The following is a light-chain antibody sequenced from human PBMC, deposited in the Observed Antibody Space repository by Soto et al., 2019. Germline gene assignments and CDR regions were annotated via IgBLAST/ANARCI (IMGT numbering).Light chain of an antibody. CDR3: QQYNSYSIT. V-gene: IGKV1-5*03. CDR2: KAS. J-gene: IGKJ5*01. Sequence: DIQMTQSPSPLSASVRDRVTITCRASQSIGAWLAWYQQKPGKAPKLLIYKASYLQSGVPSRFSGSGSGTDFTLTISSLQPDDFATYFCQQYNSYSITFGLGTRLEIK. CDR1: QSIGAW.